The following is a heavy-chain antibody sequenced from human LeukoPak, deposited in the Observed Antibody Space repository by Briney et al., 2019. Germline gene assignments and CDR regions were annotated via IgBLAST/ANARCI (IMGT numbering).Heavy chain of an antibody. V-gene: IGHV3-30*14. D-gene: IGHD1-26*01. J-gene: IGHJ3*02. CDR3: ARGWDRDAFDI. CDR1: GFTFSSYA. CDR2: ISYDGSNK. Sequence: GGSLRLSCAASGFTFSSYAMHWVRQAPGKGLEWVAVISYDGSNKYYADSVKGRFTISRENAKDSLYLQMNSLRAGDTAVYYCARGWDRDAFDIWGQGTMVTVSS.